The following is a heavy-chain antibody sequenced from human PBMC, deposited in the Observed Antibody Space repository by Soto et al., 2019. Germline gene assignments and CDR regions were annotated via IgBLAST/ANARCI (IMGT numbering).Heavy chain of an antibody. V-gene: IGHV4-59*01. CDR1: GGSISSYY. CDR3: ARTYGSGSYDFDY. Sequence: SETLSLTCTVSGGSISSYYWSWIRQPPGKGLEWIVFIYYCGSTNYNPSLKSRVSISVDTSKNQFSLKLSSVTAADTAVYYCARTYGSGSYDFDYWGQGTLVTVSS. D-gene: IGHD3-10*01. CDR2: IYYCGST. J-gene: IGHJ4*02.